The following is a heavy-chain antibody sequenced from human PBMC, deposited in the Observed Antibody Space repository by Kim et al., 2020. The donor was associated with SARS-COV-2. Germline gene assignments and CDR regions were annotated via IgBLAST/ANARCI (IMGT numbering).Heavy chain of an antibody. V-gene: IGHV3-11*05. J-gene: IGHJ4*02. CDR3: ARAGVTIFGVVIAGGDY. Sequence: VKGRFTISRDNAKNSLYLQMNSLRAEDTAVYYCARAGVTIFGVVIAGGDYWGQGTLVTVSS. D-gene: IGHD3-3*01.